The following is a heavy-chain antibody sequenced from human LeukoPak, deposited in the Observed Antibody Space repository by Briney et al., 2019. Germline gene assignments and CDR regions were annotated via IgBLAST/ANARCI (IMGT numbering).Heavy chain of an antibody. J-gene: IGHJ4*02. CDR1: GFTFSSYW. Sequence: PGGSLRLSCAASGFTFSSYWMSWVRQAPGKGLEWVANIKQDGSEKYYVDSAKGRFTISRDNAKNSLYLQMNSLRAEDTAVYYCANGETRSGYYYEGGPLDYWGQGTLVTVSS. D-gene: IGHD3-22*01. CDR3: ANGETRSGYYYEGGPLDY. V-gene: IGHV3-7*01. CDR2: IKQDGSEK.